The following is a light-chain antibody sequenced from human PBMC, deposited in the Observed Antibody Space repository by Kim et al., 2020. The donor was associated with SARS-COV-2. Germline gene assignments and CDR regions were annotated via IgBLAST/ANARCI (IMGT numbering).Light chain of an antibody. Sequence: DIQMTQSPSSLSASLGDRVTITCRASQDISTWVAWFQQKPGKAPQCLIYASSTLQSGVPSRFSGSGSGTHFTLTISSLQPGEFATYYCLQYNDYPITFGQGTRLEIK. V-gene: IGKV1D-16*01. CDR1: QDISTW. CDR2: ASS. CDR3: LQYNDYPIT. J-gene: IGKJ5*01.